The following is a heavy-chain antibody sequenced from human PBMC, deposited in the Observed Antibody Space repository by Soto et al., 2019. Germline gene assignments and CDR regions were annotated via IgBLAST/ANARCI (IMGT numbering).Heavy chain of an antibody. CDR3: ARLNYCSGGSCYHYYYYYGMDV. Sequence: GGSLRLSCAASGFTFSSYWMHWVRQAPGKGLVWVSRINSDGSSTSYADSVKGRFTISRDNAKNTLYLQMNSLRAEDTAVYYCARLNYCSGGSCYHYYYYYGMDVCGQGTTVTVYS. CDR2: INSDGSST. J-gene: IGHJ6*02. D-gene: IGHD2-15*01. CDR1: GFTFSSYW. V-gene: IGHV3-74*01.